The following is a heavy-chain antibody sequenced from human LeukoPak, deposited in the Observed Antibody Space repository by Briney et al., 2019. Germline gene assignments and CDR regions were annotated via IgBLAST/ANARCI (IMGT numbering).Heavy chain of an antibody. CDR2: INPNGGGT. D-gene: IGHD3-22*01. CDR3: ARLSYYDSSSDY. J-gene: IGHJ4*02. Sequence: ASVKVSCKASGYTFTGYYMHWVRQAPGQGLEWMGWINPNGGGTNYAQKFQGRVTMTRDTSISTAYMELSRLRSDDTAVYYCARLSYYDSSSDYWGQGTLVTVSS. V-gene: IGHV1-2*02. CDR1: GYTFTGYY.